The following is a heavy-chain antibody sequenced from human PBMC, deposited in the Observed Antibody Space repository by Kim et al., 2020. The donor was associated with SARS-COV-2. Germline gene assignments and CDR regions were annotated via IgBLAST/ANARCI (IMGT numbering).Heavy chain of an antibody. D-gene: IGHD6-13*01. CDR3: AKDRRFMVGSSCYFYYGMAV. CDR2: ISYDGSNK. J-gene: IGHJ6*02. V-gene: IGHV3-30*18. Sequence: GGSLRLSCAASGFTFSSYGMHWVRKAPGKGLEWVAVISYDGSNKYYADSVKGRFTISRDNSKNTLYLQMNSLRAEDTAVYYCAKDRRFMVGSSCYFYYGMAVWGQGTTVTVSS. CDR1: GFTFSSYG.